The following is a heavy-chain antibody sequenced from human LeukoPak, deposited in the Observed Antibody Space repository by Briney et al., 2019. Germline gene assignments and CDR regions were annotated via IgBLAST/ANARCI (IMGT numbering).Heavy chain of an antibody. CDR2: IWYDGSNK. CDR1: GFTFSSYG. D-gene: IGHD3-22*01. J-gene: IGHJ4*02. CDR3: AKERANTYYYDSSGSLYFDY. V-gene: IGHV3-33*06. Sequence: PGGSLRLSCAASGFTFSSYGVHWVRQAPGKGLEWVAVIWYDGSNKYYADSVKGRFTISRDNSKNTLYLQMNSLRAEDTAVYYCAKERANTYYYDSSGSLYFDYWGQGTLVTVSS.